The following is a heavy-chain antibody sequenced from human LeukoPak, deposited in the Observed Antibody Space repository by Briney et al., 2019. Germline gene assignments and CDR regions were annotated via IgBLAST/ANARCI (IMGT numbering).Heavy chain of an antibody. D-gene: IGHD3-22*01. J-gene: IGHJ4*02. CDR2: IHTSGTM. CDR1: GGSFSGYY. V-gene: IGHV4-59*10. Sequence: SETLSLTCAVYGGSFSGYYWSWIRQPAGRGLEWIGHIHTSGTMNYNASLKSRVRIPVETSKNQSSLRLSSVTAAGTAVYFCARGILRDYYDSSGFYHRGGVGYWGQGTLVTVSS. CDR3: ARGILRDYYDSSGFYHRGGVGY.